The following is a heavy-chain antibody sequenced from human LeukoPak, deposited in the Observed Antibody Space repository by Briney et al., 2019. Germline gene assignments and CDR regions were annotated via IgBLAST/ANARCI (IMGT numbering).Heavy chain of an antibody. Sequence: ASVKVSCKASGYTFTSYGISWVRQAPGQGLEWMGWISAYNDNTNYAQKLQGRVTMTTDSSTSTAYMELRSLRSDDTAVYYCARDDCSGGSCYPYYFDYWGQGTLVTVSS. D-gene: IGHD2-15*01. J-gene: IGHJ4*02. V-gene: IGHV1-18*01. CDR1: GYTFTSYG. CDR2: ISAYNDNT. CDR3: ARDDCSGGSCYPYYFDY.